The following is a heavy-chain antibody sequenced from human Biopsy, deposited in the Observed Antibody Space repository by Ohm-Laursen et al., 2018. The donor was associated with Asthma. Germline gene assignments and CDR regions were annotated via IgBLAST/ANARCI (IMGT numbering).Heavy chain of an antibody. CDR3: ARKAGSCISRTCYSLDF. CDR2: INSVFGTT. CDR1: GGTFNTYV. J-gene: IGHJ4*02. Sequence: ASVKVSCKSLGGTFNTYVIGWVRQVPGQGLEWMGGINSVFGTTTYPQKFQDRVTITADDSTSTVYMELSSLRSEDTAVYYCARKAGSCISRTCYSLDFWGQGTLVTVSS. V-gene: IGHV1-69*13. D-gene: IGHD2-2*01.